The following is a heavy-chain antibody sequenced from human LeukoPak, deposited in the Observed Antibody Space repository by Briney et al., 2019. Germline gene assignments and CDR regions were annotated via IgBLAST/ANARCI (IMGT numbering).Heavy chain of an antibody. CDR3: ARDAKYCFGSRTYFFFEY. J-gene: IGHJ4*02. CDR2: IYTSGTT. CDR1: GGSFSSYY. D-gene: IGHD3-10*01. V-gene: IGHV4-4*07. Sequence: SETLSLTCAVYGGSFSSYYWSWIRQPAGKGLEWIGHIYTSGTTNYNPSLKSRVTMSIDTSKNQFSLKLSSVTAADTAIYYCARDAKYCFGSRTYFFFEYWGQGTLLTVSS.